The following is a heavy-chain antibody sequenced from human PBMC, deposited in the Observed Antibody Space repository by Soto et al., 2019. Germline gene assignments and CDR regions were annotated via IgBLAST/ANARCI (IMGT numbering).Heavy chain of an antibody. D-gene: IGHD7-27*01. Sequence: EVQMVESGGGLVQPGGSLRLSCAASGFSLSNHWMTWVRQAPGKGLEWVASIKQDGSEIFYVDSVKGRFTISRDNAKNSLSLQTNSLRVEDAAVYYCATDLNWASTWGQGTLVTVSS. CDR1: GFSLSNHW. CDR2: IKQDGSEI. V-gene: IGHV3-7*03. CDR3: ATDLNWAST. J-gene: IGHJ4*02.